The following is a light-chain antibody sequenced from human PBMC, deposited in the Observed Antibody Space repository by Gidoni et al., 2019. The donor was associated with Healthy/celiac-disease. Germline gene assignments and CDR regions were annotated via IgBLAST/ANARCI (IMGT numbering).Light chain of an antibody. CDR1: QSIRSY. J-gene: IGKJ1*01. V-gene: IGKV1-39*01. Sequence: DLQMTPSPSSLSASVGDRVTITCRASQSIRSYLNWYQQKPGKAPKLLIYAASSLQSGVPSRFSGSGSGTDFTLTISSLQPEDFATYYCQQSYSTPITFGQGTKVEIK. CDR3: QQSYSTPIT. CDR2: AAS.